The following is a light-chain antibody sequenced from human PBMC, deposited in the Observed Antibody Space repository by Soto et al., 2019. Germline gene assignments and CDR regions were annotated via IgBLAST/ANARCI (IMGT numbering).Light chain of an antibody. CDR2: EVS. CDR1: SSDVGGYNY. CDR3: SSYTTTTTLGV. Sequence: QSALTQPASVSGSPGQSITISCTGTSSDVGGYNYVSWYQQYPGKAPQLIIYEVSDRPSGISNRFSGSKSGNTAYLTISGLHADDEADYYCSSYTTTTTLGVFGGGTKVTVL. V-gene: IGLV2-14*01. J-gene: IGLJ3*02.